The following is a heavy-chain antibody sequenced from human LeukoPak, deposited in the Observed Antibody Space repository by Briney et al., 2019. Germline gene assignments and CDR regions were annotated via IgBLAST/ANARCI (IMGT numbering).Heavy chain of an antibody. D-gene: IGHD3-22*01. V-gene: IGHV4-34*01. CDR3: ARRVPLYYYDSSAKRGFDY. J-gene: IGHJ4*02. CDR1: GGSFSGYY. CDR2: INHSGST. Sequence: SETLSLTCAVYGGSFSGYYWSWIRQPPGKGLEWIGEINHSGSTNYNPSLKSRVTISVDTSKNQFSLKLSSVTAADTAVYYCARRVPLYYYDSSAKRGFDYWGQGTLVTVSS.